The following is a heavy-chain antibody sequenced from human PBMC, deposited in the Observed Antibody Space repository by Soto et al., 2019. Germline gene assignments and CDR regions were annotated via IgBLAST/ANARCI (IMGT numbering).Heavy chain of an antibody. V-gene: IGHV3-48*02. CDR3: ATDVLRFLESSYYYYGMDV. J-gene: IGHJ6*02. CDR1: GFTFSSYS. D-gene: IGHD3-3*01. Sequence: EVQLVESGGGLVQPGGSLRLSCAASGFTFSSYSMNWVRQAPGKGLEWVSYISSSSSSTIYYADSVKGRFTISRDNAKNSLYLQMNSLRDEDTAVYYCATDVLRFLESSYYYYGMDVWGQGTTVTVSS. CDR2: ISSSSSSTI.